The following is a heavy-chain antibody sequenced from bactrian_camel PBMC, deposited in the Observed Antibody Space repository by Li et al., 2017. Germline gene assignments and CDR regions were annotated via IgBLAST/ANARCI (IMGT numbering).Heavy chain of an antibody. D-gene: IGHD7*01. V-gene: IGHV3S25*01. J-gene: IGHJ4*01. CDR1: EFAFSRYW. CDR2: INSGGGTT. Sequence: QLVESGGGLVQPGGSLRLSCTASEFAFSRYWMYWVRQAPGKGLEWVSTINSGGGTTYYADSLKGRFTISRDNAKNTVTLQMNSLETADTAVYYCATGGTKSGYTYWARGPRSPSP.